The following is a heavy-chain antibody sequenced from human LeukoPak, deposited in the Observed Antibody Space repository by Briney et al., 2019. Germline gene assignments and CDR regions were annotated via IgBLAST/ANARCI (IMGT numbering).Heavy chain of an antibody. CDR3: ARAHSSSWYMDY. Sequence: TSETLSLTCTVSGGSISSYYWNWIRQPPGKGLEWIGSIYYSGSTNYSPSLKSRVTISVDTSKNQFSLKLSSVTAADTAVYYCARAHSSSWYMDYWGQGTLVTVSS. CDR1: GGSISSYY. D-gene: IGHD6-13*01. V-gene: IGHV4-59*01. J-gene: IGHJ4*02. CDR2: IYYSGST.